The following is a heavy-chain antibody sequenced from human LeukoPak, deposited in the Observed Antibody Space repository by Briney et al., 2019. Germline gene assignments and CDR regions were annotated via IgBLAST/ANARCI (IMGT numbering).Heavy chain of an antibody. D-gene: IGHD2-2*01. J-gene: IGHJ4*02. V-gene: IGHV1-69*13. CDR3: AWGTGYCSSTSCSSYYFDY. CDR1: GGTFSGYA. Sequence: EASVKVSCKASGGTFSGYAISWVRQAPGQGLEWMGGIVPIFGTANYAQKFQGRVTITADESRSTAYMELSSLRSEDTAVYYCAWGTGYCSSTSCSSYYFDYWGQGTLLTVSS. CDR2: IVPIFGTA.